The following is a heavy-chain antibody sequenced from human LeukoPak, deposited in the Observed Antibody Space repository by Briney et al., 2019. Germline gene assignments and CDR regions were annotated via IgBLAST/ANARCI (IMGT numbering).Heavy chain of an antibody. CDR3: AKWGDYDILTGYYDSDY. J-gene: IGHJ4*02. Sequence: GASLRLSCAASGFTFSNYVMSWVRQAPGKGLEWVSAVGGRDDSTYYADSVKGRFTISRDTPKNTLYLQMNSLRAEDTAVYYCAKWGDYDILTGYYDSDYWGQGTLVTVSS. CDR1: GFTFSNYV. D-gene: IGHD3-9*01. CDR2: VGGRDDST. V-gene: IGHV3-23*01.